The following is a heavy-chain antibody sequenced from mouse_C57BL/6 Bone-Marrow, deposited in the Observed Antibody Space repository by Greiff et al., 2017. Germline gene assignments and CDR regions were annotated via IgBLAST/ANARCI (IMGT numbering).Heavy chain of an antibody. J-gene: IGHJ1*03. CDR3: ARPYYSNYWYFDV. CDR1: GYTFTSYW. CDR2: IYPGSGST. V-gene: IGHV1-55*01. Sequence: QVQLQQSGAELVKPGASVKMSCKASGYTFTSYWITWVKQRPGQGLEWIGDIYPGSGSTNYNEKFKSKATLTVDTSSSTAYMQLSSLTSADSAVYYGARPYYSNYWYFDVWGTGTTVTVSS. D-gene: IGHD2-5*01.